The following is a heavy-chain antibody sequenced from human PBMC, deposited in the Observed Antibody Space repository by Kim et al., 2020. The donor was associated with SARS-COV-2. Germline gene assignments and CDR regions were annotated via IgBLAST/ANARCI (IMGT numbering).Heavy chain of an antibody. J-gene: IGHJ6*02. CDR3: ARADGVGSTVAPGGMDV. Sequence: GGSLRLSCAASGFTFSIFDMHWVRQATGKGLEWVSAIGTAGETYYPGSVKGRFTISRENAKNSSYLQLNSLRAGDTAVYYCARADGVGSTVAPGGMDVWGQGTTVTVSS. D-gene: IGHD3-3*01. V-gene: IGHV3-13*01. CDR2: IGTAGET. CDR1: GFTFSIFD.